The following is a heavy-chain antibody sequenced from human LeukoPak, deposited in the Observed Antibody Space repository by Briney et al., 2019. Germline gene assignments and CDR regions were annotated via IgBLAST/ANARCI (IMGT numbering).Heavy chain of an antibody. CDR1: GYTFTGYY. D-gene: IGHD3-10*01. V-gene: IGHV1-2*06. J-gene: IGHJ4*02. CDR3: STGSGSYPPPFEY. CDR2: INPNSGDT. Sequence: ASVKVSCKASGYTFTGYYIRWVRQAPGQGLEWMGRINPNSGDTKCAEKFQGGLTMTRDTSIDTAYMELSGLRSDDTAVYYCSTGSGSYPPPFEYWGQGTLVTVSS.